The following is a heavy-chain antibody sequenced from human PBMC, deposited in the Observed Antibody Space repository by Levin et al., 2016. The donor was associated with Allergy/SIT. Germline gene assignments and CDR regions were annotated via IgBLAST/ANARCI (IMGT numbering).Heavy chain of an antibody. CDR2: INPSNGAT. D-gene: IGHD3-3*01. Sequence: APVKVSCKTSGYNFNGYYIHWFRQARGQGLEWMGWINPSNGATYHPQQFQGRVTLTRDMSITTVYMEVSSLRSDDTAVYYCARDDFSRGAPVDYWGQGTLVTVSS. CDR3: ARDDFSRGAPVDY. CDR1: GYNFNGYY. J-gene: IGHJ4*02. V-gene: IGHV1-2*02.